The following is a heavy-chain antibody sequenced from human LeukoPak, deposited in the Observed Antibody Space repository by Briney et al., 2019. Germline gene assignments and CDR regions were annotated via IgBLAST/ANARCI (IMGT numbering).Heavy chain of an antibody. J-gene: IGHJ2*01. V-gene: IGHV4-59*01. Sequence: SETLSLTCTVSGDSISSYYWSWIRQPPGKGLEWLGYIYYSGSTNYNPSLKSRVTISVDTSKNQFSLKLSSVTAADPAVYYCARALGGDSSGYYPAPYWYFDLWGRGTLVTVSS. D-gene: IGHD3-22*01. CDR1: GDSISSYY. CDR3: ARALGGDSSGYYPAPYWYFDL. CDR2: IYYSGST.